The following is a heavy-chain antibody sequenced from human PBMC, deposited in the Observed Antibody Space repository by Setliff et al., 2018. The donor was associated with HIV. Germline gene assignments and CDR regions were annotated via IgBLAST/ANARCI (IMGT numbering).Heavy chain of an antibody. J-gene: IGHJ4*02. D-gene: IGHD3-22*01. CDR3: ARDLSTYYSIDS. CDR1: GFTFSRYG. V-gene: IGHV3-30*04. CDR2: ISYDGSKK. Sequence: GESLKISCAASGFTFSRYGMHWVRQAPGKGLEWVAFISYDGSKKYDADFVKGRFTISRDNSKNTLYLQMNSLRTDDTAVYFCARDLSTYYSIDSWGQGTLVTVSS.